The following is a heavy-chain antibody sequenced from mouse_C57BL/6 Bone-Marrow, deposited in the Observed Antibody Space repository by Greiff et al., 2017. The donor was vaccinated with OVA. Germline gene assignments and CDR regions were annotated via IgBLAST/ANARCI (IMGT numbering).Heavy chain of an antibody. CDR3: ARELGPYWYFDV. CDR1: GFSLSTSGMG. J-gene: IGHJ1*03. D-gene: IGHD4-1*01. V-gene: IGHV8-12*01. CDR2: IYWNDDK. Sequence: QVTLKESGPGILQSSQTLSLTCSFSGFSLSTSGMGVSWIRQPSGKGLEWLAHIYWNDDKRYNPSLKSRLTISKDTSRNQVFLKITSVDTADTATYYCARELGPYWYFDVWGTGTTVTVSS.